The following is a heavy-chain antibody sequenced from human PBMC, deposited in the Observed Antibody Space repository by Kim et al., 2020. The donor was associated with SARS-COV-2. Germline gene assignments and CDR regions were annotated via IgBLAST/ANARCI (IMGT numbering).Heavy chain of an antibody. D-gene: IGHD3-22*01. CDR3: ASYYDSSGVFDY. J-gene: IGHJ4*02. V-gene: IGHV4-31*02. Sequence: YYTPALKDRVSISVDPSENQFSLKLSSVTAADTAVYYCASYYDSSGVFDYWGQGTLVTVSS.